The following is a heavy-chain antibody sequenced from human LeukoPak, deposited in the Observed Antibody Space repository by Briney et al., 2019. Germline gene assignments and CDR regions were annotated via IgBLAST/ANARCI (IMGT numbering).Heavy chain of an antibody. V-gene: IGHV1-2*02. CDR1: GYTFTGYY. CDR3: ARAPGDSSGWYRGWFDP. Sequence: ASVKVSCKASGYTFTGYYMHWVRQAPGQGLEWMGWINPNSGGTNYAQKFQGRVTMTRDTSISTAYMELSRLRSDDTAVYYCARAPGDSSGWYRGWFDPWGQGTLVTVSS. J-gene: IGHJ5*02. CDR2: INPNSGGT. D-gene: IGHD6-19*01.